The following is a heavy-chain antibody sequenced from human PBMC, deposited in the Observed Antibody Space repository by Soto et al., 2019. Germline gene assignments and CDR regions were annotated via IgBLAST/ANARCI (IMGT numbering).Heavy chain of an antibody. D-gene: IGHD3-3*01. J-gene: IGHJ4*02. V-gene: IGHV4-59*01. CDR3: ARSNGYDFWSGGHPIPAY. Sequence: NPSETLSLTCTVSGGSISSYYWSWIRQPPGKGLEWIGYIYYSGSTNYNPSLKSRVTISVDTSKNQFSLKLSSVTAADTAVYYCARSNGYDFWSGGHPIPAYWGQGTLVTVSS. CDR1: GGSISSYY. CDR2: IYYSGST.